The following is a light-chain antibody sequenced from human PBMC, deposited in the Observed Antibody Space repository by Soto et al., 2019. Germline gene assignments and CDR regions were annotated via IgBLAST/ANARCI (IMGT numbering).Light chain of an antibody. J-gene: IGLJ2*01. CDR1: SSDVGTYNY. CDR3: SSYTNRNTAVF. CDR2: EVI. V-gene: IGLV2-14*01. Sequence: QSVLAQPASVSGSPGQSITISCTGSSSDVGTYNYVSWYQQHPGKAPKPMLFEVINPPSGISNRFSGSKSGNTASLTISGLQSEDEAVYYCSSYTNRNTAVFFGGGTKLTLL.